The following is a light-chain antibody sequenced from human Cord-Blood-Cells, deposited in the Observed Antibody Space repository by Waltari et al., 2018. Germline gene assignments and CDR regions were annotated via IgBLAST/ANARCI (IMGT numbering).Light chain of an antibody. CDR1: QSVSSN. V-gene: IGKV3-15*01. J-gene: IGKJ4*01. Sequence: EIVMTQPPATLSVSPGERATISCRASQSVSSNLAWYQQKPGQAPRLLIYGASTRATGIPARFSGSGSGTEFTLTISSLQSEDFAVYYCQQYNNWPPVTFGGGTKVEIK. CDR3: QQYNNWPPVT. CDR2: GAS.